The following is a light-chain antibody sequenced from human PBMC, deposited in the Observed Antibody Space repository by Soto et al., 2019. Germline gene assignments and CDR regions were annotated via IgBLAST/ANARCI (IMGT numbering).Light chain of an antibody. J-gene: IGLJ3*02. Sequence: QSALTQPASISGSPGQWITISCTGTNSDVASYNLVSWYQQHPGKAPKLLIYEVSKRPSGVSSRFSGSKSGNTASLTISGLQPEDESHYYCCSYVSSDTKVFGGGTKLTVL. CDR3: CSYVSSDTKV. CDR1: NSDVASYNL. V-gene: IGLV2-23*02. CDR2: EVS.